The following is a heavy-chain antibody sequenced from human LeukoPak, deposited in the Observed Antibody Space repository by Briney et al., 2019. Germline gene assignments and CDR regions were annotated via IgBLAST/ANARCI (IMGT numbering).Heavy chain of an antibody. J-gene: IGHJ6*02. D-gene: IGHD6-13*01. CDR1: GFTFSSHG. V-gene: IGHV3-23*01. Sequence: GGSLRLSCAASGFTFSSHGMSWVRQAPGKGLEWVSAISGSGGSTYYADSVKGRFTISSDSSKNTLFLQMNSLRAEDTAVYYCAKDQAASSSWGYYYGMDVWGQGTTVTVSS. CDR3: AKDQAASSSWGYYYGMDV. CDR2: ISGSGGST.